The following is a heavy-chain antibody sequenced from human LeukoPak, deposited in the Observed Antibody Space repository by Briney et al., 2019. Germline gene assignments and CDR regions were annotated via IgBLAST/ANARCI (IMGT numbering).Heavy chain of an antibody. V-gene: IGHV3-21*01. J-gene: IGHJ4*02. CDR2: ISSSSSYI. CDR3: AGYCSGGSCYSAFDY. CDR1: GFTFSSYS. D-gene: IGHD2-15*01. Sequence: PGGSLRLSCAASGFTFSSYSMNWVRQAPGKGLEWVSSISSSSSYIYYADSVEGRFTISRDNAKNSLYLQMNSLRAEDTAVYYCAGYCSGGSCYSAFDYWGQGTLVTVSS.